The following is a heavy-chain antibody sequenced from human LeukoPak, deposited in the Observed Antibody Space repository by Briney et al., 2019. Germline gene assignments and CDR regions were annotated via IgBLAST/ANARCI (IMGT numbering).Heavy chain of an antibody. J-gene: IGHJ6*03. CDR2: INHSGST. Sequence: SETLSLTCTVSGGSISSYYWSWIRQPPGKGLEWIGEINHSGSTNYNPSLKSRVTISVDTSKNQFSLKLSSVTAADTAVYYCARRRYYYGSGSYRSYYYMDVWGKGTTVTISS. V-gene: IGHV4-34*01. D-gene: IGHD3-10*01. CDR3: ARRRYYYGSGSYRSYYYMDV. CDR1: GGSISSYY.